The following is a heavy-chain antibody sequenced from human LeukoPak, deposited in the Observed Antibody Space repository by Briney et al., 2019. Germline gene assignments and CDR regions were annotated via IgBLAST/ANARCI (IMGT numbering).Heavy chain of an antibody. D-gene: IGHD3-22*01. V-gene: IGHV1-18*01. CDR1: GYTFTSYG. Sequence: ASVKVSCKASGYTFTSYGISWVRQAPGQGLEWMGWISAYNGNTNYAQKLQGRATMTTDTSTSTAYMELRSLRSDDTAVYYCARDSDYYDSSGYYALPTGYWGQGTLVTVSS. CDR2: ISAYNGNT. CDR3: ARDSDYYDSSGYYALPTGY. J-gene: IGHJ4*02.